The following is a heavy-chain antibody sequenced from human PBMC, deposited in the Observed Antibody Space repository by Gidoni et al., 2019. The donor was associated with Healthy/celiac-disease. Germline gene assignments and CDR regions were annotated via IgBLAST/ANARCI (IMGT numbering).Heavy chain of an antibody. CDR1: GCSISSSSYY. V-gene: IGHV4-39*01. J-gene: IGHJ4*02. Sequence: LQLQASGPGLVKPSETLSLPCTVSGCSISSSSYYWGWIRQPTGKGLEWIGSIYYSGSTYYNPSLKRRGTISVDTSKNQFSRKLSSGTAADTAVYYCARLLKMATFDYWGQGTLVTVSS. D-gene: IGHD5-12*01. CDR3: ARLLKMATFDY. CDR2: IYYSGST.